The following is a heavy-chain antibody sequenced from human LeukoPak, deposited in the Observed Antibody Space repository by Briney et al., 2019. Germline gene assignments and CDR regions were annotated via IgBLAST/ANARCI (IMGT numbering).Heavy chain of an antibody. D-gene: IGHD3-10*01. V-gene: IGHV4-4*07. J-gene: IGHJ4*02. CDR1: GGSISSYY. Sequence: PSETLSLTCTVSGGSISSYYWSWIRQPAGKNLEWIGRIYTTGSTNYNPSLKSRVTISVDTSKNQFSLKLSSVTAADTAVYYCARVVRRYDVVLLWFGELPDYWGQGTLVTVSS. CDR2: IYTTGST. CDR3: ARVVRRYDVVLLWFGELPDY.